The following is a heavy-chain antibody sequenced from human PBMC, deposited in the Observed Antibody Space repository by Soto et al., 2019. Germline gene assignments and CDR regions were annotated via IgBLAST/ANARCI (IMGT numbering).Heavy chain of an antibody. V-gene: IGHV5-51*01. CDR2: IYPRDSDT. CDR3: ARSTGSSSWYEYNWFDP. Sequence: GESLTSSCTCSGYSFSDYWIGWVRQMPGKGLEWMGIIYPRDSDTRYSPSVQGQVTMSVDKSVSTAYLQWSSLKASDSAMYYCARSTGSSSWYEYNWFDPWGQGTRVTVSS. J-gene: IGHJ5*02. D-gene: IGHD6-13*01. CDR1: GYSFSDYW.